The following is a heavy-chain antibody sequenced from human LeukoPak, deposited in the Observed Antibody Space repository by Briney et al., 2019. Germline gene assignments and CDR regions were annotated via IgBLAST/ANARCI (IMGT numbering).Heavy chain of an antibody. CDR2: IIPIFGTA. V-gene: IGHV1-69*05. J-gene: IGHJ6*03. CDR1: GGTFSSYA. CDR3: ARGMRYYYYYMGV. Sequence: SVKVSCKASGGTFSSYAISWVRHAPGQGLEWMGGIIPIFGTANYAQKFQGRVTITTDESTSTAYMELSSLRSEDTAVYYCARGMRYYYYYMGVWGKGTTVTVSS.